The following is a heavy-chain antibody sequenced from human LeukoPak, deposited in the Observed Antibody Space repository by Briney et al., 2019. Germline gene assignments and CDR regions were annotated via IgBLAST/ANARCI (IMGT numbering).Heavy chain of an antibody. CDR1: VGTFSSYA. J-gene: IGHJ4*02. Sequence: SVKVSCKASVGTFSSYAISWVRQAPGQGLEWMGRIIPILGIANYAQKFQGRVTITADKSTSTAYMELSSLRSEDTAVYYCARIYGSGSYPSRDWLYWGQGTLVTVSS. CDR2: IIPILGIA. CDR3: ARIYGSGSYPSRDWLY. D-gene: IGHD3-10*01. V-gene: IGHV1-69*04.